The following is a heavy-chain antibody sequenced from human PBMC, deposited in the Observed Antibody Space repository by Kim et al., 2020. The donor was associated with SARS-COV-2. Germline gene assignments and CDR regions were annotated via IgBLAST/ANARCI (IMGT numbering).Heavy chain of an antibody. Sequence: SETLSLTCAVYGGSFSGYYWSWIRQPPGKGLEWIGEINHRGSTNYNPSLKSRVTISGDTSKNQLSLKLYSVTAADTAVYYCARLNVWSSSWPIFDYWGQG. CDR3: ARLNVWSSSWPIFDY. V-gene: IGHV4-34*01. CDR1: GGSFSGYY. CDR2: INHRGST. D-gene: IGHD6-13*01. J-gene: IGHJ4*02.